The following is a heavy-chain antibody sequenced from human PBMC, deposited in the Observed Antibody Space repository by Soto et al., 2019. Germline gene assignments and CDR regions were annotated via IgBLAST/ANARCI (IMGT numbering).Heavy chain of an antibody. CDR2: MSYDGSK. Sequence: VQLLESGGGLVQPGRSLGLSCAASGFPFNNFAMGWVRQAPGTGLEWVAVMSYDGSKYYADTVKGRFTISRDNSKNTLYLQMNSVRDEDTAIYYCARDRSAGDYFYYGMDVWGQGTTVTVSS. CDR1: GFPFNNFA. CDR3: ARDRSAGDYFYYGMDV. V-gene: IGHV3-30*03. D-gene: IGHD1-1*01. J-gene: IGHJ6*02.